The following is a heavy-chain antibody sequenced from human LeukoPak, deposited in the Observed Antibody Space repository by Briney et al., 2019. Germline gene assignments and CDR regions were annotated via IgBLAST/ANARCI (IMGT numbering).Heavy chain of an antibody. V-gene: IGHV4-59*01. Sequence: SETLSLTCTVSGESISGFYWNWIRQPPGKGLEWIGYIYYSGSTNYNPSLKSRVTISVDTSKNQFSLKLSSVTAADTAVYYCARAGDFFRSADAFDIWGQGTMVTVSS. J-gene: IGHJ3*02. CDR1: GESISGFY. D-gene: IGHD3-3*01. CDR3: ARAGDFFRSADAFDI. CDR2: IYYSGST.